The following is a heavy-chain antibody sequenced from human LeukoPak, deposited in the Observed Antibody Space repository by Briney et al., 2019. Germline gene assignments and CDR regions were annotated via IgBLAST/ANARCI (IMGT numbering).Heavy chain of an antibody. J-gene: IGHJ4*02. V-gene: IGHV3-30*04. CDR1: GFTFSSYA. D-gene: IGHD2-21*02. Sequence: GRSLRLSCAASGFTFSSYAMRWVRQAPGKGLEWVAVISYDGGNKYYADSVKGRFPISRDNSQNTLYLQMNSLRAEDTAVYYCARDPRGGGDRLIDYWGQGTLVTVSS. CDR2: ISYDGGNK. CDR3: ARDPRGGGDRLIDY.